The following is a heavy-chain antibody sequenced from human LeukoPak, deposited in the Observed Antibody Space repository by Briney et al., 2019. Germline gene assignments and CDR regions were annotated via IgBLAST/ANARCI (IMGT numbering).Heavy chain of an antibody. CDR2: ISSSGSTI. D-gene: IGHD1-26*01. Sequence: RLGGSLRLSCAASGFTFSDYYMSWIRPAPGKGLEWVSYISSSGSTIYYADSVKGRFTISRDNAKNSLYLRMNSLRAEDTAVYYCARVGATTLNAFDIWGQGTMVTVSS. CDR3: ARVGATTLNAFDI. CDR1: GFTFSDYY. V-gene: IGHV3-11*01. J-gene: IGHJ3*02.